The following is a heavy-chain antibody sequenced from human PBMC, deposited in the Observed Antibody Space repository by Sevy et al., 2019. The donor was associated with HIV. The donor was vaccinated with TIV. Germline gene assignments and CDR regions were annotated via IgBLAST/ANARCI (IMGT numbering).Heavy chain of an antibody. CDR2: IDPSDSYT. J-gene: IGHJ6*02. V-gene: IGHV5-10-1*01. CDR1: GYSFTSYW. Sequence: GESLKISCKGSGYSFTSYWISWVRQMPGKGLEWMGRIDPSDSYTNYSPSFQGHVTISADKSISTAYLQWSSLKASDTAMYYCARPGYYDSRTDYYYGMDVWGQGTTVTVSS. D-gene: IGHD3-3*01. CDR3: ARPGYYDSRTDYYYGMDV.